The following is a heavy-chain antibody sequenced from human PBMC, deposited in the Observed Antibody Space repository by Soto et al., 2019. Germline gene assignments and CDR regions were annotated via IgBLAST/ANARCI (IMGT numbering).Heavy chain of an antibody. CDR3: ARGGGSTKVDY. D-gene: IGHD2-2*01. V-gene: IGHV4-31*03. CDR2: TSNSGST. Sequence: QVQLQESGPGLVKPSQTLSLTCTVSGGSITSSGYYWSWIRQHPGEGLEWIGFTSNSGSTSYNPSLKSRVTLSVDPSSNQFSLNLKSVTAADTAFYYCARGGGSTKVDYWGQGTLVTVSP. J-gene: IGHJ4*02. CDR1: GGSITSSGYY.